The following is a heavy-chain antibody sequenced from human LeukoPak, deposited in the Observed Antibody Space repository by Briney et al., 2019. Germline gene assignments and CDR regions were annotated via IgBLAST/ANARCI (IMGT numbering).Heavy chain of an antibody. J-gene: IGHJ3*02. D-gene: IGHD4-17*01. CDR2: ITSAGGGT. CDR1: GFTFSNYP. Sequence: GGSLRLSCAASGFTFSNYPMHWVRQAPGKGLEYVSAITSAGGGTYYANSVKGRFTISRDNSKNTLYLQMNSLRAEDTAVYYCAKDHGYGDHFDAFDIWGQGTMVTVSS. V-gene: IGHV3-64*01. CDR3: AKDHGYGDHFDAFDI.